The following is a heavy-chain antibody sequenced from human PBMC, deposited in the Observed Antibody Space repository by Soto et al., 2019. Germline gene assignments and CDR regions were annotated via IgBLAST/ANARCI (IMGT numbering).Heavy chain of an antibody. D-gene: IGHD3-22*01. V-gene: IGHV3-33*01. Sequence: PGGSMRLSCAAAGFTFSSYGMHWVRQAPGKGLEWVAVIWYDGSNKYYADSVKGRFTISRDNSKNTLYLQMNSLRAEDTAVYYCARDLGFYDSSGYYSWFDPWGQGTLVTVSS. CDR2: IWYDGSNK. CDR3: ARDLGFYDSSGYYSWFDP. CDR1: GFTFSSYG. J-gene: IGHJ5*02.